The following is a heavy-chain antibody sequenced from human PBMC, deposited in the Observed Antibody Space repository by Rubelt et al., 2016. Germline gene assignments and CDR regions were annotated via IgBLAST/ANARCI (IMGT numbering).Heavy chain of an antibody. J-gene: IGHJ4*02. CDR2: MNPGGSEQ. V-gene: IGHV3-7*02. CDR3: AALNRGAYGPVDY. D-gene: IGHD3-10*01. Sequence: DVQLVESGGGLVQPGGSLRLSCAASGFAFSSFWMSWARQAPGKGLEWVANMNPGGSEQHYVDSVNGRFIISRDNAKKSLYLQMDSLRGEDTAVYYCAALNRGAYGPVDYWGQGTPVTVSS. CDR1: GFAFSSFW.